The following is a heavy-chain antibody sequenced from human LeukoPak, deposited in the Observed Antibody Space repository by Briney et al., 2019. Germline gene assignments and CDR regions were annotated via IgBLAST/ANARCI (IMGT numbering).Heavy chain of an antibody. Sequence: GGSLRLSCAASGFTFSSYAMSWVRQAPGWGLEWVSAISGRDGRTYYTDSVKGRFTISRDNSRDTLYLQMNSLRAEDTAVYYCSTSPSFGSSWYQFNYWGQGTLVTVSS. CDR3: STSPSFGSSWYQFNY. CDR2: ISGRDGRT. CDR1: GFTFSSYA. V-gene: IGHV3-23*01. D-gene: IGHD6-13*01. J-gene: IGHJ4*02.